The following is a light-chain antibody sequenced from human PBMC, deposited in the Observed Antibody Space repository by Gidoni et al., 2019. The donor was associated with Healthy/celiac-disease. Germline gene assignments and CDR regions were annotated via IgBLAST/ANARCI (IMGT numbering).Light chain of an antibody. CDR1: QSLLHSNGYNY. V-gene: IGKV2-28*01. CDR2: LGS. J-gene: IGKJ2*01. CDR3: MQDVQTPHT. Sequence: IVMTQSPLSLPVTPGEPASISCSSSQSLLHSNGYNYLDWYLQKPEQSPQLLIYLGSNRAYGDTDRLRGSRSGTDFTLKISRVEAEEVGVYYCMQDVQTPHTFGQGTKLEIK.